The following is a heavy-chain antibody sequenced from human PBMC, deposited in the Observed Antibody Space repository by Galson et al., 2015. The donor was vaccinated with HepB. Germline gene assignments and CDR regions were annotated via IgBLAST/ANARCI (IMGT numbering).Heavy chain of an antibody. Sequence: QSGAEVKKPGESLKISCKGSGYSFTSYWIGWVRQMPGKGLEWMGIIYPGDSDTRYSPSFQGQVTISADKSISTAYLQWSSLKASDTAMYYCARRGPTYYYDSSGSHIDYWGQGTLVTVSS. J-gene: IGHJ4*02. D-gene: IGHD3-22*01. V-gene: IGHV5-51*01. CDR3: ARRGPTYYYDSSGSHIDY. CDR2: IYPGDSDT. CDR1: GYSFTSYW.